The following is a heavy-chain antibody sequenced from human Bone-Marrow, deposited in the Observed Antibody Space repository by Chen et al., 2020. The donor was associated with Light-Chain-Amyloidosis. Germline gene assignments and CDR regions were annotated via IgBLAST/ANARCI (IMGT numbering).Heavy chain of an antibody. J-gene: IGHJ4*02. Sequence: EVQLLESGGGLVQPGGSLRLSWAVSGFTFSSYAMSWVRQAPGKGLEWVSGISGSGCSTYYADSVKGRFTISRDNTKNTLYLQMNSLRAEDTAVYYCAKDRHSTSLVYFDYWGQGTLVSVSS. CDR2: ISGSGCST. D-gene: IGHD6-13*01. CDR3: AKDRHSTSLVYFDY. CDR1: GFTFSSYA. V-gene: IGHV3-23*01.